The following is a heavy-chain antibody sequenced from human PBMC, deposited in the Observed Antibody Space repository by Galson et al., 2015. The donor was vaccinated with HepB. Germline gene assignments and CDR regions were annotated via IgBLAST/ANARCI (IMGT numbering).Heavy chain of an antibody. D-gene: IGHD2-2*01. CDR3: ARVRYCSSTSCYGIYYYYGMDV. Sequence: CAISGDSVSSNSAAWNWIRQSPSRGLEWLGRTYYRSKWYNDYAVSVKSRITINPDTSKNQFSLQLNSVTPEDTAVYYCARVRYCSSTSCYGIYYYYGMDVWGQGTTVTVSS. CDR2: TYYRSKWYN. J-gene: IGHJ6*02. CDR1: GDSVSSNSAA. V-gene: IGHV6-1*01.